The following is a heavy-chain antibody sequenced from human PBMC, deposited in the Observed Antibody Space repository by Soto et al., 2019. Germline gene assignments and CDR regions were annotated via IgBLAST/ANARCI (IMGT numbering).Heavy chain of an antibody. D-gene: IGHD3-3*01. CDR3: TTGFDF. V-gene: IGHV3-15*01. CDR2: IKTKTDGGTT. CDR1: GFTFSNAW. J-gene: IGHJ4*02. Sequence: EVQLVESGGGLVKPGGSLRLSCAASGFTFSNAWMSWVRQAPGKGLEWVGPIKTKTDGGTTDYTAPVKGRFTISRDDSENTLYLQMNSLKTEDTAVYYCTTGFDFRGQGTLVTVSS.